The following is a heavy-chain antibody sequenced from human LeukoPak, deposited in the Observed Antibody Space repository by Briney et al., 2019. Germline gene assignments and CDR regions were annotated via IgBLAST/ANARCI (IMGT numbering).Heavy chain of an antibody. CDR2: ISISGSTI. CDR1: GFTFCSYD. Sequence: GGSLRLSSAASGFTFCSYDMSRVRQGPGQGLGGVSYISISGSTIYYADPVKGTFTIPRANAKNCLHLQMNSLRAEDTAVYYCARDPTSGWHNEAFDIWGQGTMVTVSS. V-gene: IGHV3-48*03. D-gene: IGHD6-19*01. CDR3: ARDPTSGWHNEAFDI. J-gene: IGHJ3*02.